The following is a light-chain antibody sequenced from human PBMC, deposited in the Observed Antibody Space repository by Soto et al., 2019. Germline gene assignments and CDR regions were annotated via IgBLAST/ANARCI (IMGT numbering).Light chain of an antibody. Sequence: NVLTQSPGTLSLSPGESATLSCRARQTVTSSHLAWYQQKPGQAPRLLIYGASSRATGIPDRFSGSGSGTDFTLTISRLEPEDFAVYYCQQYGSSPWTFGQGTKVEIK. V-gene: IGKV3-20*01. CDR1: QTVTSSH. CDR3: QQYGSSPWT. J-gene: IGKJ1*01. CDR2: GAS.